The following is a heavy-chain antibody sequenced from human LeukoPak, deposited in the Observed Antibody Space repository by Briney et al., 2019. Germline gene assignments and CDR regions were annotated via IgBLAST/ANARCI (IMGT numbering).Heavy chain of an antibody. CDR1: GFAFNDYW. D-gene: IGHD2-15*01. CDR3: ARDRSRWSIAPDADV. CDR2: INSDGTRT. V-gene: IGHV3-74*01. J-gene: IGHJ6*02. Sequence: PGGSPRLSCAASGFAFNDYWMNWVRQVPGKGLMWVARINSDGTRTTYADPVKGRFTVSRDNAKNTLYLQMNSLRAEDMAVYYCARDRSRWSIAPDADVWGQGTTVTVSS.